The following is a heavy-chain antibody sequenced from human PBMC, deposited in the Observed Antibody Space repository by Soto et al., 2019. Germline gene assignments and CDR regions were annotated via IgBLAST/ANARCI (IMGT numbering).Heavy chain of an antibody. CDR2: IYYSGST. D-gene: IGHD3-10*01. Sequence: SETLSLTCTVSGGSISSYYWSWIRQPPGKGLEWIGYIYYSGSTNYNPSLKSRVTIFVDTSKNQFSLKLSSVTAADTAVYYCASITMVRGVPYWGQGTLVTVSS. J-gene: IGHJ4*02. CDR3: ASITMVRGVPY. CDR1: GGSISSYY. V-gene: IGHV4-59*01.